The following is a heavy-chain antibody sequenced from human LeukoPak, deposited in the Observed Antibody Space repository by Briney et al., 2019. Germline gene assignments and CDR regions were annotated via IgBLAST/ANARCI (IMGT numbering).Heavy chain of an antibody. J-gene: IGHJ4*02. V-gene: IGHV1-46*01. CDR1: GYTLTSYY. CDR2: INPSGGST. CDR3: ARGSTAPFDY. Sequence: GASVKVSCKASGYTLTSYYMHWVRQAPGQGLEWMGIINPSGGSTRYAQKFQGRVTMTRDTSTSTVYMEVSSLRSEDTAVYYCARGSTAPFDYWGQGTLVTVSS. D-gene: IGHD6-6*01.